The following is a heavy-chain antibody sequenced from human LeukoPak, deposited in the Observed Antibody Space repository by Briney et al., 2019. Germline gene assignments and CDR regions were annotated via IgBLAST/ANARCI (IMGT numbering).Heavy chain of an antibody. D-gene: IGHD3-10*01. J-gene: IGHJ4*02. CDR1: GGSISSYY. V-gene: IGHV4-59*08. CDR3: ARVHGVRGVLFDY. CDR2: IYYSGST. Sequence: SETLSLTCTVSGGSISSYYWSWIRQPPGKGLEWIGYIYYSGSTNYNPSLKSRVTISVDTSKNQFSLKLSSVTAADTAVYYCARVHGVRGVLFDYWGQGTLVTVSS.